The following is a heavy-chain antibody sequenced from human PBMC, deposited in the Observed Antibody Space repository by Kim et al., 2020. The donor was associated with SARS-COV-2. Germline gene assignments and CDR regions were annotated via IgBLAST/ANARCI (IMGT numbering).Heavy chain of an antibody. CDR2: INHSGRT. Sequence: SETLSLTCAVYGGSFSGYYWSWIRQPPGKGLAWIGEINHSGRTNYNPSLKSRVTISVDTSKNRFSLKLTSVSAADTAVYYCARRLSNTSGWGSHYCDLWG. J-gene: IGHJ2*01. D-gene: IGHD3-10*01. CDR3: ARRLSNTSGWGSHYCDL. V-gene: IGHV4-34*01. CDR1: GGSFSGYY.